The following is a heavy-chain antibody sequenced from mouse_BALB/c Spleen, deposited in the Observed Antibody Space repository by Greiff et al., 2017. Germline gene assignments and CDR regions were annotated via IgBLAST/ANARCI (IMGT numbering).Heavy chain of an antibody. CDR2: INPSNGRT. CDR3: ARGGYGNSYYYAMDY. Sequence: VQLQQPGAELVKPGASVKLSCKASGYTFTSYWMHWVKQRPGQGLEWIGEINPSNGRTNYNEKFKSKATLTVDKSSSTAYMQLSSLTSEDSAVYYCARGGYGNSYYYAMDYWGQGTSVTVSS. CDR1: GYTFTSYW. J-gene: IGHJ4*01. V-gene: IGHV1S81*02. D-gene: IGHD2-10*02.